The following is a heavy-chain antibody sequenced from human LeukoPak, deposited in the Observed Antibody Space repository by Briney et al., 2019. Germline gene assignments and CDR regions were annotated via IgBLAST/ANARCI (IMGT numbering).Heavy chain of an antibody. Sequence: PGGSLRLSCAASGFTVSSNYMSWVRQAPGKGLEWVSVIYSGGSTYYADSVKGRFTISRDNSKNTLYLQMNSLRAEDTAVYYCARAPSGSPPHFDYWGQGTLVTVSS. CDR2: IYSGGST. CDR1: GFTVSSNY. V-gene: IGHV3-66*01. D-gene: IGHD1-26*01. CDR3: ARAPSGSPPHFDY. J-gene: IGHJ4*02.